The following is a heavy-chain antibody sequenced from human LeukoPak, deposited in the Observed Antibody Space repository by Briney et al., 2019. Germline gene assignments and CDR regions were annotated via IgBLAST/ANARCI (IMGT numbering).Heavy chain of an antibody. CDR3: ARGLDVDYDSSGYYSLDY. V-gene: IGHV1-46*01. CDR2: INPSGGST. Sequence: ASVKVSCKASGYTFISYQMHWVRQAPGQGLEWMGRINPSGGSTSYAQKFQGRVTMTRDTTTSTVYMELSSLRSEDTAVYYCARGLDVDYDSSGYYSLDYWGQGTLVTVSS. D-gene: IGHD3-22*01. CDR1: GYTFISYQ. J-gene: IGHJ4*02.